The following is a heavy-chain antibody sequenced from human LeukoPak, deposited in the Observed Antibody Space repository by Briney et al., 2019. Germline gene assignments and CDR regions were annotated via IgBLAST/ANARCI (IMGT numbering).Heavy chain of an antibody. CDR2: ISSSGSTI. CDR1: GFTFSDYY. Sequence: GGSLRLSCAASGFTFSDYYMSWIRQAPGKGLEWVSYISSSGSTIYYADSVKGRFTISRDNAKNSLYLQMNSLRAEDTAVYYCAKDRAVVVPAANWFDPWGQGTLVTVSS. D-gene: IGHD2-2*01. J-gene: IGHJ5*02. CDR3: AKDRAVVVPAANWFDP. V-gene: IGHV3-11*01.